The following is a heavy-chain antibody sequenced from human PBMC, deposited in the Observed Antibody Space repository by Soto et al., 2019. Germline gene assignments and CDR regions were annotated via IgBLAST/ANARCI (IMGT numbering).Heavy chain of an antibody. D-gene: IGHD3-3*01. CDR1: VGSFSGYY. Sequence: PSETLSLTCAVYVGSFSGYYWTWIRQPPGKGLEWIGEINHSGSTNYNPSLESRVTISVDTSKNQFSLKLTSVTAADTAVYYCARGSGDYDFWSGYKSHYYYMDVWDKGTTVTVSS. J-gene: IGHJ6*03. V-gene: IGHV4-34*01. CDR2: INHSGST. CDR3: ARGSGDYDFWSGYKSHYYYMDV.